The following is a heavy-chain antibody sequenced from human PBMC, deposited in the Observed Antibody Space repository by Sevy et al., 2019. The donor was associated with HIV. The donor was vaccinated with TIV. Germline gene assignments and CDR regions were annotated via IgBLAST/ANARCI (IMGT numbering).Heavy chain of an antibody. Sequence: SETLSLTCTVSGGSISSGSYYWSWIRQPAGKRLEWIGRFYTSGSTNYNPSLKSRVTISVDTSKNQFSLKLSSVTAADTAVYYCAREWPGAVAALHFDYWGQRTLVTVSS. V-gene: IGHV4-61*02. CDR1: GGSISSGSYY. CDR2: FYTSGST. CDR3: AREWPGAVAALHFDY. D-gene: IGHD6-19*01. J-gene: IGHJ4*02.